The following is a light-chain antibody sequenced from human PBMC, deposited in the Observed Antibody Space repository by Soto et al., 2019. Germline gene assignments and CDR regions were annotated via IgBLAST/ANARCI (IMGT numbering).Light chain of an antibody. Sequence: ENVLRPSPCTLSLSPGERATLSCRASQSVSSSYLAWYQQRPGRAPRLLIYGASSRATGIPDRFSGSGSGTDFTLTISRLEPEDFAVYYCQQYGSLWTFGQGNKVDIK. CDR1: QSVSSSY. CDR3: QQYGSLWT. V-gene: IGKV3-20*01. CDR2: GAS. J-gene: IGKJ1*01.